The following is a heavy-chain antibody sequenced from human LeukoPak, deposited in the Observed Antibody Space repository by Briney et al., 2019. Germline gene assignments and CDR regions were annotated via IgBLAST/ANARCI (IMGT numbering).Heavy chain of an antibody. Sequence: PSETLSLTCAVYGGSFSGYYWSWIRQPPGKGLEWIGEINHSGGTNYNPSLKSRVTISVDTSKNQFSLKLSSVTAADTAVYYCARGIKTVTIFGVVIIPHSWFDPWGQGTLVTVSS. D-gene: IGHD3-3*01. CDR2: INHSGGT. V-gene: IGHV4-34*01. CDR3: ARGIKTVTIFGVVIIPHSWFDP. CDR1: GGSFSGYY. J-gene: IGHJ5*02.